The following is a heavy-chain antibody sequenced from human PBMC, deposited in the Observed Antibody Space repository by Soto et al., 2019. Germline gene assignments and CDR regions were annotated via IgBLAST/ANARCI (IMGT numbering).Heavy chain of an antibody. CDR2: IYSGGST. CDR1: GFTVSSNY. V-gene: IGHV3-66*01. J-gene: IGHJ4*02. CDR3: ARDSDVRGVIITPCY. D-gene: IGHD3-10*01. Sequence: GGSLRLSCAASGFTVSSNYMSWVRQAPGKGLEWVSVIYSGGSTYYADSVKGRFTISRDNSKNTLYLQMNSLRAEDTAVYYCARDSDVRGVIITPCYWGQGTLVTVSS.